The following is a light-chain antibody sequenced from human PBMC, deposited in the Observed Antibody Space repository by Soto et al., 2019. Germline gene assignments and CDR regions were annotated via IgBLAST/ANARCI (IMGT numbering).Light chain of an antibody. Sequence: QSALTPPPSASGSPGQSVAISCTGTSSDVGGYNYASWYQQHPGKAPKLMIYEVNKRPSGVPDRFSGSKSGNTASLTVSGLQAEDEADYYCSSYAGSSNVFGTGTKVTVL. CDR1: SSDVGGYNY. V-gene: IGLV2-8*01. CDR3: SSYAGSSNV. J-gene: IGLJ1*01. CDR2: EVN.